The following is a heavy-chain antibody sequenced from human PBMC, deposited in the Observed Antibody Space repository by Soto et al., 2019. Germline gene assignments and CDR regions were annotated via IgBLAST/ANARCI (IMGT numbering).Heavy chain of an antibody. Sequence: GGSLRLSCAASGFTFSSYSMNWVRQAPGKGLEWVSYISSSSSTIYYADSVKGRFTISRDNAKNSLYLQMNSLRDEDTAVYYCARDGESGVLRYFDWLFIGYYFDYWGQGTLVTVSS. V-gene: IGHV3-48*02. CDR1: GFTFSSYS. CDR2: ISSSSSTI. J-gene: IGHJ4*02. D-gene: IGHD3-9*01. CDR3: ARDGESGVLRYFDWLFIGYYFDY.